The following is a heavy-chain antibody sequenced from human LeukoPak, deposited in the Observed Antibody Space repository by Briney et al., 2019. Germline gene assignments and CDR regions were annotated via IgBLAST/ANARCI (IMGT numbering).Heavy chain of an antibody. Sequence: GGSLRLSCAASGFTFSSYAMSWVRQAPGKGLEWVSYISSSVSTIYYADSVKGRFTISRDNAKNSLYLQMNSLRAEDTAVYYCVREGSGSYGDYWGQGTLVTVSS. D-gene: IGHD1-26*01. J-gene: IGHJ4*02. V-gene: IGHV3-48*04. CDR2: ISSSVSTI. CDR3: VREGSGSYGDY. CDR1: GFTFSSYA.